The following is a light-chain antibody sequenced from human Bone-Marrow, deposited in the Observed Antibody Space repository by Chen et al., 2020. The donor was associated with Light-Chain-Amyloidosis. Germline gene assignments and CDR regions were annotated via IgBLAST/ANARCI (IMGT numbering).Light chain of an antibody. CDR3: GAWDSSLGIWV. J-gene: IGLJ3*02. Sequence: QSALTQPPSVSAAPGQKVTISCSGSSSNVGNNYVSWYRQLPGTAPKLLIYDNSKRPSGIPDRFSGSKSGTSATLSITRLQTGDEADYYCGAWDSSLGIWVFGGGTKLTVL. CDR1: SSNVGNNY. V-gene: IGLV1-51*01. CDR2: DNS.